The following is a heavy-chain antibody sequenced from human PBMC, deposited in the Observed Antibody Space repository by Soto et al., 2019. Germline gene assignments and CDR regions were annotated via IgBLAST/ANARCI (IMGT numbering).Heavy chain of an antibody. V-gene: IGHV1-3*01. CDR2: INAGNGKT. CDR3: ARALYGESLAS. Sequence: QVQFVQSGTEVKRPGASVKVSCEASGYTFATYTMHWVRQAPGQRLEWMGWINAGNGKTKYSQNFQGRVPLTRDPAASTAYLDLSSLRSEDTAVYYCARALYGESLASWGQGTLVTVSS. D-gene: IGHD4-17*01. CDR1: GYTFATYT. J-gene: IGHJ4*02.